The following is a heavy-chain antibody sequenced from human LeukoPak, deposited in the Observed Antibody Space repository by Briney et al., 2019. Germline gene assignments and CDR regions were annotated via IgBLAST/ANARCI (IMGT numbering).Heavy chain of an antibody. V-gene: IGHV4-34*01. CDR2: INHSGST. J-gene: IGHJ4*02. CDR1: GGSFSGYY. CDR3: ARRAEVGATLTYYFDY. Sequence: PSETLSLTCAVYGGSFSGYYWSWIRQPPGKGLEWIGEINHSGSTNYNPSLKSRVTISVDTSKNQFSLKLSSVTAADTGVYYCARRAEVGATLTYYFDYWGQGTLVTVSS. D-gene: IGHD1-26*01.